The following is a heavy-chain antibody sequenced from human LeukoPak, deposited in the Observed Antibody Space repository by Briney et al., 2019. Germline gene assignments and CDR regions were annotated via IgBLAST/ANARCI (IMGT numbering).Heavy chain of an antibody. J-gene: IGHJ4*02. D-gene: IGHD3-22*01. CDR1: GFTFSSYA. CDR2: ISYDGSNK. V-gene: IGHV3-30-3*01. CDR3: AREQEAPREYYYDSSGYYYAPYFDY. Sequence: PGGSLRLSCAASGFTFSSYAMHWVRQAPGKGLEWVAVISYDGSNKYYADSVKGRFTISRDNSKNTLYLQMNSLRAEDTAVYYCAREQEAPREYYYDSSGYYYAPYFDYWGQGTLVTVSS.